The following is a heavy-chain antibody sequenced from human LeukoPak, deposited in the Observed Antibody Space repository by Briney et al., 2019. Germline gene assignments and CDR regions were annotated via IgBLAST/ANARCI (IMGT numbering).Heavy chain of an antibody. CDR3: ARDKGPYWYFDL. V-gene: IGHV4-59*01. Sequence: SETLSLTCTVSGGSISSYYWNWIRQPPGKGLEWIANINNRGSTDYNPSLKSRLTISLDTSKNQIPLKLSWVTAADTAVYYCARDKGPYWYFDLWGRGTLVTVSS. CDR1: GGSISSYY. J-gene: IGHJ2*01. CDR2: INNRGST.